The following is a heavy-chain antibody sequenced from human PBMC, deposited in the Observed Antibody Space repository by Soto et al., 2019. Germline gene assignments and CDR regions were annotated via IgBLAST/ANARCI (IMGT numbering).Heavy chain of an antibody. J-gene: IGHJ3*02. CDR1: GFTFSSYA. CDR2: ISGSGGST. CDR3: AIEWELPRAFDI. Sequence: VGSLRLSCAASGFTFSSYAMSWVRQAPGKGLEWVSAISGSGGSTYYADSVKGRFTISRDNSKNTLYLQMNSLRAEDTAVYYCAIEWELPRAFDIWGQGTMVTVSS. V-gene: IGHV3-23*01. D-gene: IGHD1-26*01.